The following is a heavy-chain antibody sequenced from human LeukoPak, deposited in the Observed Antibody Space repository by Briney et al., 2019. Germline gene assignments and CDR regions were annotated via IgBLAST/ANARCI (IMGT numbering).Heavy chain of an antibody. D-gene: IGHD3-16*01. J-gene: IGHJ4*02. CDR3: ARGLRGSPIDY. V-gene: IGHV3-21*01. CDR2: ISSSSSYI. Sequence: GGSLRLSCAASGFIFSSYWMHWVRQAPGKGLEWVSSISSSSSYIYYADSVKGRFTISRDNAKNSLYLQMNSLRAEDTAVYYCARGLRGSPIDYWGQGTLVTVSS. CDR1: GFIFSSYW.